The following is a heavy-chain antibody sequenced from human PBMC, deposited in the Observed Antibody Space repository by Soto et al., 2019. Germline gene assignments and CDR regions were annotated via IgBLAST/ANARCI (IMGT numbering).Heavy chain of an antibody. D-gene: IGHD3-16*02. CDR3: EAEMTFGKLSVV. Sequence: GVSVKVSCKASGDTDTNYVISWVRQAPGQGLEWMGGIFPKFGTTYSAQKLQDRLTITADESTSTVYMQLSSLRLDDTAVYYCEAEMTFGKLSVVWGQGTTVTVSS. V-gene: IGHV1-69*13. J-gene: IGHJ6*02. CDR1: GDTDTNYV. CDR2: IFPKFGTT.